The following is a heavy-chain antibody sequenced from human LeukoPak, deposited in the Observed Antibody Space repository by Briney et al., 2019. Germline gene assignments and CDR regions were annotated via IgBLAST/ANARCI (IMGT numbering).Heavy chain of an antibody. J-gene: IGHJ4*02. D-gene: IGHD2-8*01. Sequence: GGSLRLSCAASGFTFSIYWMHWVRQAPGKGLVWVSGIDSDGSSTSYADSVKGRFTISRDNAENTLYLQMDSLRAEDTAVYYYARSHVFAGYWGQGTLVTVSS. CDR2: IDSDGSST. CDR3: ARSHVFAGY. CDR1: GFTFSIYW. V-gene: IGHV3-74*01.